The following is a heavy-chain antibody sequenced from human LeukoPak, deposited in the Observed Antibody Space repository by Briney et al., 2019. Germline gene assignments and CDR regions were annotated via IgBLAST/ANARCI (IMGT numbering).Heavy chain of an antibody. CDR3: PPPPPSLEWLLPTRGGFGP. CDR1: GFTFSNAW. CDR2: IKSKTDGGTT. Sequence: PGGSLRLSCAASGFTFSNAWMSWVRQAPGKGLEWVGRIKSKTDGGTTDYAAPVKGRFTISRDDSKNTLYLQMNSLKTEDTAVYYLPPPPPSLEWLLPTRGGFGPWAQGTLLTVS. J-gene: IGHJ5*02. V-gene: IGHV3-15*01. D-gene: IGHD3-3*01.